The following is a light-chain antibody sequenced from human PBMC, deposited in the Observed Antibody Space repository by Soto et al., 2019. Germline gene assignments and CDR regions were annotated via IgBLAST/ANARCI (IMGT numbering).Light chain of an antibody. V-gene: IGKV1-27*01. CDR2: AAS. CDR3: QKYNSAPRT. Sequence: DIQMTQSPSSLSASLGDRVTITCRASQGIGNYLAWYQLQPGKVPKLLIYAASTLQSRVPSRFSGSESRTDFTLTISSLQPEDVATYFCQKYNSAPRTFGQGTKVEI. CDR1: QGIGNY. J-gene: IGKJ1*01.